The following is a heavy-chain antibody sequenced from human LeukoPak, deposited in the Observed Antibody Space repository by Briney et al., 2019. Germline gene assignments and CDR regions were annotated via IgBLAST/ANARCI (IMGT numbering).Heavy chain of an antibody. Sequence: GGSLRLSCAASGFTFSSYAMSWVRQAPGRGLEWVSAISGSGVTTYYADSVKGRFTISRDNAKNSLYLQMNSLRAEDTAVYYCARGEGYCSSTSCYRFAEYFQHWGQGTLVTVSS. CDR3: ARGEGYCSSTSCYRFAEYFQH. J-gene: IGHJ1*01. V-gene: IGHV3-23*01. CDR2: ISGSGVTT. CDR1: GFTFSSYA. D-gene: IGHD2-2*02.